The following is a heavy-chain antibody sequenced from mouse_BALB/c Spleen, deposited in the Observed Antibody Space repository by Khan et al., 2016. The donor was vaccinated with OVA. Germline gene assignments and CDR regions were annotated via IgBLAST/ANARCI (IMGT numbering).Heavy chain of an antibody. Sequence: QVQLKESGPGLVAPSQSLSITCNVSGFSLTSYGVHWVRQPPGKGLEWLGVIWAGGSTHYNSALMSRQSLSKDNSTSQVFLTMNRLQTDDTATYYCARLEGIWGQGTTLTDSS. J-gene: IGHJ2*01. V-gene: IGHV2-9*02. CDR3: ARLEGI. CDR1: GFSLTSYG. CDR2: IWAGGST.